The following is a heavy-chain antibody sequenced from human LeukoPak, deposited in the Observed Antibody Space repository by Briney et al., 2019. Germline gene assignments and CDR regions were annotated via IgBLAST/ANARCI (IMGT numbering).Heavy chain of an antibody. V-gene: IGHV3-23*01. CDR3: ATTFWSGYYLTYFDY. J-gene: IGHJ4*02. Sequence: PGGSLRLSCAASGFTFSSYAMSWVRQAPGKGLEWVSAISGSGGSTYYADSVKGRFTISRDNFKNTLYLQMNSLRAEDTAVYYCATTFWSGYYLTYFDYWGQGTLVTVSS. CDR2: ISGSGGST. D-gene: IGHD3-3*01. CDR1: GFTFSSYA.